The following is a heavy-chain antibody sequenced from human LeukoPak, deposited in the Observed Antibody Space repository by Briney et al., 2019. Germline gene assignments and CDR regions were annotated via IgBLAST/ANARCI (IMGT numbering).Heavy chain of an antibody. D-gene: IGHD3-22*01. V-gene: IGHV5-51*01. CDR2: IYXGDSDT. Sequence: QXXXXXXXWXXIIYXGDSDTRYSPSFQGQVTISADKSISTAYLQWSSLKASDTAMYYCARPRHLGPYSSGYFYFDYWGQGTLVTVSS. CDR3: ARPRHLGPYSSGYFYFDY. J-gene: IGHJ4*02.